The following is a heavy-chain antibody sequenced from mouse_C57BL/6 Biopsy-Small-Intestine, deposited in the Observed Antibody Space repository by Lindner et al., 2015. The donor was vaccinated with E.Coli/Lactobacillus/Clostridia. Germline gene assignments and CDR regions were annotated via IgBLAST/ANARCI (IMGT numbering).Heavy chain of an antibody. CDR1: GFTFSDYG. CDR2: ISNLAYSI. V-gene: IGHV5-15*01. CDR3: ARHRGRLLDYAMDY. Sequence: VQLQESGGGLVQPGGSLKLSCAASGFTFSDYGMAWVRQAPRKGPEWVAFISNLAYSIYYADTVTGRFTISRENAKNTLYLEMSSLRSEDTAMYYCARHRGRLLDYAMDYWGQGTSVTVSS. J-gene: IGHJ4*01. D-gene: IGHD2-1*01.